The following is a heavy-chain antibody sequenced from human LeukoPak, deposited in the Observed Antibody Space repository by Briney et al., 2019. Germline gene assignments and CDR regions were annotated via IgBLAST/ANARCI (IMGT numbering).Heavy chain of an antibody. CDR2: ISPNSGDT. CDR3: ARETIGGSYSGPHDY. V-gene: IGHV1-2*02. D-gene: IGHD1-26*01. J-gene: IGHJ4*02. CDR1: GCTFTGQY. Sequence: ASVKVSCQHSGCTFTGQYLHLVGQAPGQGLEWMGWISPNSGDTNYAQKFQGTVTMTRDTSISTAYMELSRLRSDDTAVYYCARETIGGSYSGPHDYWGQGTLVTVSS.